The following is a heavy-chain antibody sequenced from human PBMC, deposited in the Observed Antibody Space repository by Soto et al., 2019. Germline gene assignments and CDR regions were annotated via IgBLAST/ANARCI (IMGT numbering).Heavy chain of an antibody. V-gene: IGHV4-39*01. CDR1: GGSISSSSYY. CDR3: ARHGGSGVDY. J-gene: IGHJ4*02. Sequence: GGSISSSSYYWGWIRQPPGKGLEWIGSIYYSGSTYYNPSLKSRVTISVDTSKNQFSLKLSSVTAADTAVYYCARHGGSGVDYWGQGTLVTSPQ. D-gene: IGHD6-19*01. CDR2: IYYSGST.